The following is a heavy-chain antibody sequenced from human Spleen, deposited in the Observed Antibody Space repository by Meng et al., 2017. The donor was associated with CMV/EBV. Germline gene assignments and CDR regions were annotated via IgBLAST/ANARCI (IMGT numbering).Heavy chain of an antibody. J-gene: IGHJ4*02. V-gene: IGHV1-18*01. CDR3: ARERGEGWIVVVPVALDY. CDR1: YTFVSHG. Sequence: YTFVSHGISWVRQAPGQGLEWVGWISVYSGTTNYAQNCQGRVTMTTDTSTNTVYMELRTLRYDDTAVYYCARERGEGWIVVVPVALDYWGQGTLVTVSS. D-gene: IGHD2-2*01. CDR2: ISVYSGTT.